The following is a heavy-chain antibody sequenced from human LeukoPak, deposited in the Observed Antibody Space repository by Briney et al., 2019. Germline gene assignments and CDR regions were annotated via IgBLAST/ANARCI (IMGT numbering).Heavy chain of an antibody. D-gene: IGHD3-10*01. J-gene: IGHJ4*02. V-gene: IGHV3-74*01. CDR2: INTDGSST. CDR1: GFTFSSYW. Sequence: GGSLRLSCAASGFTFSSYWMHWVRQAPGKGLVWVSRINTDGSSTSYADSVKGRFSISRDNAKNTLYLQMTSLRAEDPAVYFCARDRVIMVRGAESLFGYWGQGTLVTVSS. CDR3: ARDRVIMVRGAESLFGY.